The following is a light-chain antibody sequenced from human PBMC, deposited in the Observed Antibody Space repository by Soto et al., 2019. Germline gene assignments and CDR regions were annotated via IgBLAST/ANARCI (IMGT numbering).Light chain of an antibody. CDR3: QQYNNWPLT. CDR2: GAS. J-gene: IGKJ4*01. V-gene: IGKV3-15*01. Sequence: EIVLTQSPGTLSLSPGERATLACRASQSVTSLHLAWYQQKPGQAPRLLIYGASIRAPGIPARFSGGGSGAEFTLTITSLQSEDFAVYYCQQYNNWPLTFGGGTKVDIK. CDR1: QSVTSLH.